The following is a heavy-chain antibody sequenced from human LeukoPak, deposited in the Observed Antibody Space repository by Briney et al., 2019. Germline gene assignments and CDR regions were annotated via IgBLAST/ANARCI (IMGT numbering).Heavy chain of an antibody. CDR2: ISGGGDST. D-gene: IGHD3-10*02. V-gene: IGHV3-23*01. J-gene: IGHJ4*02. Sequence: GGSLRLSCAASGFTFSNAWMSWVRQAPGKEPEWVSGISGGGDSTYYADSVKGRFTISRDNSKNTLYLQMNSLRVEDTAIYYCTRGMLRQPPDYWGQGMLVTVSS. CDR3: TRGMLRQPPDY. CDR1: GFTFSNAW.